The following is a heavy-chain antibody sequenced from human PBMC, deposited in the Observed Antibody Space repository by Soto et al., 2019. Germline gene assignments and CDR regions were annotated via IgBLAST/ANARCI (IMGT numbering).Heavy chain of an antibody. CDR2: IYYSGST. CDR1: GGSISSGGYY. V-gene: IGHV4-31*03. Sequence: SETLSLTCTVSGGSISSGGYYWSWIRQHPGKGLEWIGYIYYSGSTYYNPSLKSRVTISVDTSKNQFSLKLSSVTAADTAVYYCARVYGSGSYYPFSWFDPWGQGTLVTVSS. J-gene: IGHJ5*02. CDR3: ARVYGSGSYYPFSWFDP. D-gene: IGHD3-10*01.